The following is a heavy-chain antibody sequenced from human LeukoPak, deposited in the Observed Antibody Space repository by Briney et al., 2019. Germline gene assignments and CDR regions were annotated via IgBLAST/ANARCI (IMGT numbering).Heavy chain of an antibody. D-gene: IGHD3-16*01. V-gene: IGHV3-30*04. CDR1: GFTFSSYA. Sequence: GRSLRLSCAASGFTFSSYAMHWVRQAPGKGLEWVAVISYDGSNKYYADSVKGRFTISRDNSKNTLYLQMNSLRAEDTAVYYCARDWESYFDNWRQATLVTVSS. CDR3: ARDWESYFDN. CDR2: ISYDGSNK. J-gene: IGHJ4*02.